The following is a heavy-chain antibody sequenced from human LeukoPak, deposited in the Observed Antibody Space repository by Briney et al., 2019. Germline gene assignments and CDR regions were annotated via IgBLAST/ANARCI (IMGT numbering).Heavy chain of an antibody. J-gene: IGHJ4*02. V-gene: IGHV4-34*01. Sequence: ASETLSLTCAVYGGSFSGYSWSWIRQPPGKGLEWIGEINHSGSTNYNPSLKSRVTISVNTSKNLFSLKLSSVAAADTAVYYGTCFDGGDFDYWGQGTLVTVSS. CDR2: INHSGST. CDR1: GGSFSGYS. CDR3: TCFDGGDFDY. D-gene: IGHD3-16*01.